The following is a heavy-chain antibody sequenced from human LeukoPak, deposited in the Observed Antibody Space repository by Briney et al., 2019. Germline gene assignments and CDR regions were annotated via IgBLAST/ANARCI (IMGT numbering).Heavy chain of an antibody. CDR3: ARAVGNSGNDY. CDR1: GFTFDDYA. Sequence: PGRSLRLSCAASGFTFDDYAMHWVRQAPGKGLEWVSGISWNSGSIGYVDSVRGRFTISRDNAKNSLYLQMNSLRAEDTAVYYCARAVGNSGNDYWGQGTLVTVSS. CDR2: ISWNSGSI. D-gene: IGHD4-23*01. V-gene: IGHV3-9*01. J-gene: IGHJ4*02.